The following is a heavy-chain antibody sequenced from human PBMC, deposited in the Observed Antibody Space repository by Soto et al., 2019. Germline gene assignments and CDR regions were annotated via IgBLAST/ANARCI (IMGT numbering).Heavy chain of an antibody. Sequence: SLRLSCAASGFTFSSYAMSWVRQAPGKGLEWVSAISGSGGSTYYADSVKGRFTISRDNSKNTLYLQMNSLRAEDTAVYYCAKDLGCSSTSCYPPHHYYYYGMDVWGQGTTVTVSS. D-gene: IGHD2-2*01. CDR1: GFTFSSYA. J-gene: IGHJ6*02. CDR2: ISGSGGST. CDR3: AKDLGCSSTSCYPPHHYYYYGMDV. V-gene: IGHV3-23*01.